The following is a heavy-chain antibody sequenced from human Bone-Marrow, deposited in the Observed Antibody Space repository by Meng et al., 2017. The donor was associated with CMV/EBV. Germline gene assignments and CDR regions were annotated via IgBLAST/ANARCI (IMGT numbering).Heavy chain of an antibody. J-gene: IGHJ5*02. V-gene: IGHV1-18*01. Sequence: ASVKVSCKASGYTFTGYGISWVRQAPGQGLEWMGWISAYNGNTNYAQKLQGRVTMTTDTSTSTAYMELSGLGSEDTAVYYCARDRMVRGVANWFDPWGQGTLVTVSS. D-gene: IGHD3-10*01. CDR3: ARDRMVRGVANWFDP. CDR1: GYTFTGYG. CDR2: ISAYNGNT.